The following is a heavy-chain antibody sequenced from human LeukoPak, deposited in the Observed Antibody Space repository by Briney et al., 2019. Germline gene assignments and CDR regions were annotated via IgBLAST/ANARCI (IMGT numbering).Heavy chain of an antibody. CDR1: GGTFSSYA. CDR2: IIPILGIA. V-gene: IGHV1-69*04. J-gene: IGHJ3*02. CDR3: ARDGDHRGGAFDI. D-gene: IGHD3-16*01. Sequence: GASVKVSCKASGGTFSSYAISWVRQAPGQGLEWMGRIIPILGIANYAQKFQGRVTITADKSTSTAYMELSSLRSEDTAVYYCARDGDHRGGAFDIWGQGTMVTVSS.